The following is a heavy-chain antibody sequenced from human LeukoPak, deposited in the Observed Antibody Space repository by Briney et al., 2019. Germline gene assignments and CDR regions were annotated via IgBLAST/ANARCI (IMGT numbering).Heavy chain of an antibody. D-gene: IGHD5-24*01. CDR3: ARGLSRDGFFDY. Sequence: SETLSLTCTVSGASIDGNSYNWAWIRQPPGKGLEWIGYIYYSGSTYYNPSLKGRVTISVDTSKNQFSLKLSSVTAADTAVYYCARGLSRDGFFDYWGQGTLVTVSS. CDR2: IYYSGST. CDR1: GASIDGNSYN. V-gene: IGHV4-39*07. J-gene: IGHJ4*02.